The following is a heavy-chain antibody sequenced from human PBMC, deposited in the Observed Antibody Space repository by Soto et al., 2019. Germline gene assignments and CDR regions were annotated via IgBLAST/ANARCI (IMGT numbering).Heavy chain of an antibody. J-gene: IGHJ4*02. D-gene: IGHD3-3*02. CDR3: ATAQLGYYFDY. Sequence: ASVKVSCKISGHTLTEFSIHWVRQAPGKGLEWMGGFDPEDGETIYAQKFQGRVTMTEDTSTDTAYMELSSLRSEDTAVYYCATAQLGYYFDYWGQGTLVTVSS. V-gene: IGHV1-24*01. CDR2: FDPEDGET. CDR1: GHTLTEFS.